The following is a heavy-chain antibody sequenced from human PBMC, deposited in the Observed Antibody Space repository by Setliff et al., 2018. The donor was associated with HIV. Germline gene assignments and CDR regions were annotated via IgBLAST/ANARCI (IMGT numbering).Heavy chain of an antibody. Sequence: LRLSCAASGFTFSNYAMSWVRQAPGEGLEWVSVIYSGSSTYYADSVKGRFTISRENSKNTLYLQMNSLRAEDTAVYYCARATYSSSWYKGLGAFDIWGQGTMVTVSS. J-gene: IGHJ3*02. V-gene: IGHV3-66*01. CDR2: IYSGSST. CDR3: ARATYSSSWYKGLGAFDI. D-gene: IGHD6-13*01. CDR1: GFTFSNYA.